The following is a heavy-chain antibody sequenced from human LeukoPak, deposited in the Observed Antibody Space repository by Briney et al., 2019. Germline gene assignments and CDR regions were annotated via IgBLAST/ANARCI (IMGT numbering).Heavy chain of an antibody. V-gene: IGHV4-59*01. CDR2: IYYSGTT. J-gene: IGHJ6*02. Sequence: PSETLSLTCTVSGGSISSYYWSWIRQPPGKGLEYIGYIYYSGTTISNPSLKSRLTISIDTSKNQFSLRLSSVTAADTAIYYCARDRGRGTGPADCGMDVCGQGATVTVSS. CDR3: ARDRGRGTGPADCGMDV. CDR1: GGSISSYY. D-gene: IGHD2-15*01.